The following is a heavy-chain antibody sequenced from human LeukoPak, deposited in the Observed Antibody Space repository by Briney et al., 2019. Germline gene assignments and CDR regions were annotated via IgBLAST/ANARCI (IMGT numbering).Heavy chain of an antibody. D-gene: IGHD5-18*01. V-gene: IGHV3-7*01. CDR3: AREAGTAMVPDDSAFDI. J-gene: IGHJ3*02. CDR2: IKQDGSEK. Sequence: PSETLSLTCAVYGGSFSGYYWSWVRQAPGKGLEWVANIKQDGSEKYYVDSVKGRFTISRDNAKNSLYLQMNSLRAEDTAVYYCAREAGTAMVPDDSAFDIWGQGTMVTVSS. CDR1: GGSFSGYY.